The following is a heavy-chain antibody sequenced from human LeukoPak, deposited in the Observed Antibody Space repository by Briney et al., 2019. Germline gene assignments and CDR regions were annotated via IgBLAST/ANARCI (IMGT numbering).Heavy chain of an antibody. Sequence: SETLSLTCTVSGGSISSYYWSWIRQPPGKGLEWIGYIYYSGSTNYNPSLKSRVTISVDTSKNQFSLKLSSVTAADTAVYYCARDGVAAAGRRFDYWGQGTLVTVSS. J-gene: IGHJ4*02. CDR1: GGSISSYY. CDR3: ARDGVAAAGRRFDY. D-gene: IGHD6-13*01. CDR2: IYYSGST. V-gene: IGHV4-59*01.